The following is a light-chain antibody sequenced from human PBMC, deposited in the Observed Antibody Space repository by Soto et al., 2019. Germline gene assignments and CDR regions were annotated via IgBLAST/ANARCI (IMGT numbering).Light chain of an antibody. V-gene: IGLV1-47*01. CDR1: SSNIGSNY. CDR3: AAWDDSLSGL. CDR2: RNN. J-gene: IGLJ3*02. Sequence: QSVLTQPPSASGTPGQRFTISCSGSSSNIGSNYVYWYQQLPGTAPKLLTYRNNHRPSGVPDRFSGSKSGTSASLAISGLRSEDEADYYCAAWDDSLSGLFGGGTKLTVL.